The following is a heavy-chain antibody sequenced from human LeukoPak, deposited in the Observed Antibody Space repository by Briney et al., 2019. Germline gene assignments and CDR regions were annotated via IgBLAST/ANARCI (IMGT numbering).Heavy chain of an antibody. Sequence: PGGSPRLSCAASGFTFSIHGMSWVRQAPGKGLEWVSTISGRDDSTYYADSVKGRFTISRDNSKNTLYLQLNSLRAEDTAVYYCAKRSDYGGNWNYFDYWGQGTLVTVSS. CDR3: AKRSDYGGNWNYFDY. D-gene: IGHD4-23*01. CDR1: GFTFSIHG. V-gene: IGHV3-23*01. J-gene: IGHJ4*02. CDR2: ISGRDDST.